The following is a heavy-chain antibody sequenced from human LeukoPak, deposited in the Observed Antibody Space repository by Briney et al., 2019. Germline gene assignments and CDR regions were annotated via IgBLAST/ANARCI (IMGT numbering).Heavy chain of an antibody. CDR1: GFTVSGNY. CDR2: IYSGGTT. V-gene: IGHV3-66*01. Sequence: GGSLRLSCAVSGFTVSGNYMSWVRQAPGKGLEWVSLIYSGGTTYYGDSVKGRFTISRSNSKNTLYLQMNSLRAEDTAVYYCARYGRDFDWLNRYYYYYMDVWGKGTTVTVSS. J-gene: IGHJ6*03. CDR3: ARYGRDFDWLNRYYYYYMDV. D-gene: IGHD3-9*01.